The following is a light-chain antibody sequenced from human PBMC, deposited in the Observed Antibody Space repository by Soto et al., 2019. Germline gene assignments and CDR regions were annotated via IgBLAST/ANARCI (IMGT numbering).Light chain of an antibody. CDR1: SSEVGSYNF. CDR2: EVS. Sequence: QSVLTQPASVSGSPGQSITISRTGTSSEVGSYNFVSWYQLLPAKAPKLMIYEVSNRPSGVSNRFSGSKSGNTASLTISGLQAEDEADYYCSSYTTSSNYVFGSGTKVTVL. CDR3: SSYTTSSNYV. V-gene: IGLV2-14*01. J-gene: IGLJ1*01.